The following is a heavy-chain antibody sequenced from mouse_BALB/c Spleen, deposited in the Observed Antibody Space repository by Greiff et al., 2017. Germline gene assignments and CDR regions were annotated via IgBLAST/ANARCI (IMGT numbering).Heavy chain of an antibody. V-gene: IGHV5-17*02. CDR3: ARAAPGWFAY. J-gene: IGHJ3*01. Sequence: EVKVVESGGGLVQPGGSRKLSCAASGFTFSSFGMHWVRQAPEKGLEWVAYISSGSSTIYYADTVKGRFTISRDNPKNTLFLQMTSLRSEDTAMYYCARAAPGWFAYWGQGTLVTVSA. CDR2: ISSGSSTI. CDR1: GFTFSSFG.